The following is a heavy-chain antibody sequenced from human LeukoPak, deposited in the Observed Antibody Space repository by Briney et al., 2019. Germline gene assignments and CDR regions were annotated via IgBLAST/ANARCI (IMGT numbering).Heavy chain of an antibody. CDR3: ARDRGGYNRFFDH. CDR2: IWYDGINK. Sequence: GALKLSFAAAGFPFRRHFMDWGRPGPGKGVGGGGVIWYDGINKYYRDSVKGRFTISRDNSKNTVFLQMSSLRAEDTAVYYCARDRGGYNRFFDHWGQGTLVTVAS. CDR1: GFPFRRHF. D-gene: IGHD5-24*01. V-gene: IGHV3-33*07. J-gene: IGHJ4*02.